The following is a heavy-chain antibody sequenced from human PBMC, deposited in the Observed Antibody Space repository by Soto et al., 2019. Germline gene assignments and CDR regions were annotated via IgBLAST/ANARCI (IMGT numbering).Heavy chain of an antibody. D-gene: IGHD3-22*01. CDR3: ARHPDYHDSSGHIDY. Sequence: PSETLSLTCTVSGGSISSSSYYWGWIRQPPGKGLEWIGSIYYSGSTYYNPSLKSRVTISVDTSKNQFSLKLSSVTAADTAVYYCARHPDYHDSSGHIDYWGQGTLVTVSS. CDR2: IYYSGST. CDR1: GGSISSSSYY. V-gene: IGHV4-39*01. J-gene: IGHJ4*02.